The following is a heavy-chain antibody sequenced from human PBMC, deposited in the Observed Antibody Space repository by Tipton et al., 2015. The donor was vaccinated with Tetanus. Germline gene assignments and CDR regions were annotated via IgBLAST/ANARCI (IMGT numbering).Heavy chain of an antibody. CDR3: ASGRTLDY. J-gene: IGHJ4*02. V-gene: IGHV3-48*04. CDR1: GFSFRGFV. Sequence: SLRLSCEGSGFSFRGFVMNWVRQAPGKGLEWISYISYSSTSIYYADSVKGRFAISRDNAKNSLYLQIDSLGAEDTALYYCASGRTLDYWGQGTLVTVSS. CDR2: ISYSSTSI.